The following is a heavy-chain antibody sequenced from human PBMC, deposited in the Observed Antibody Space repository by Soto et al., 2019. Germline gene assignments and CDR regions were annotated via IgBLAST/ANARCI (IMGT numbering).Heavy chain of an antibody. CDR1: GFTVSSNH. V-gene: IGHV3-66*01. J-gene: IGHJ4*02. CDR2: IYSGGST. D-gene: IGHD4-17*01. Sequence: EVQLVESGGGLVQPGGSLRLSCAASGFTVSSNHMSWVRQAPGKGLEWVSVIYSGGSTYYADSVKGRFTISRDNSKNTLYLQMDSLRAEDTAVYYCARSGPYGDYDDWGQGTLVTVSS. CDR3: ARSGPYGDYDD.